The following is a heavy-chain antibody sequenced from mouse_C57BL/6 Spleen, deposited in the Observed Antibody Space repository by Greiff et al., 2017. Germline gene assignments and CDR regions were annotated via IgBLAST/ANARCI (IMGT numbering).Heavy chain of an antibody. V-gene: IGHV1-53*01. CDR2: INPSNGGT. CDR3: ARDYGSSDWFAY. CDR1: GFTFTSYW. Sequence: QVKLQQPGTELVQPGASVKLSCTASGFTFTSYWMHWVKQRPGQGLEWIGNINPSNGGTNYNEKFKSKATLTVDKSYSTAFLQLSSLASEDSAVYYCARDYGSSDWFAYWGQGTLVTVSA. J-gene: IGHJ3*01. D-gene: IGHD1-1*01.